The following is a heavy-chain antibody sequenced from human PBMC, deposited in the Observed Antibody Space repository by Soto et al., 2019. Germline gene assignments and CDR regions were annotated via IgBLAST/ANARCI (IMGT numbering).Heavy chain of an antibody. CDR1: GYSISSSNW. CDR2: IYYSGTT. CDR3: ARREIQGPIDY. J-gene: IGHJ4*02. Sequence: QVQLQESGPGLVKPSDTLSLTCAVSGYSISSSNWWGWIRQPPGKGLEWIGYIYYSGTTYYNPSLKSLVPMSVDTSKTQFSLKLTSVTAVDSAVYYCARREIQGPIDYWGQGTLVTVSS. D-gene: IGHD1-26*01. V-gene: IGHV4-28*01.